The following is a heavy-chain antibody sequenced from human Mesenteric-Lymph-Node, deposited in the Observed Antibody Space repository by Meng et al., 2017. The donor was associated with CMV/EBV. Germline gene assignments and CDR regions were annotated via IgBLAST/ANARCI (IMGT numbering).Heavy chain of an antibody. CDR3: ARVPCSSTSCYTGYYFDY. D-gene: IGHD2-2*02. J-gene: IGHJ4*02. Sequence: GGSLRLSCAASGLTVSSNYMSWVRQAPGKGLEWVSVLYTGGDKYYAASVKGRFTISRDNSKNTLYLQMNSLRAEDTAVYYCARVPCSSTSCYTGYYFDYWGQGTLVTVSS. CDR2: LYTGGDK. CDR1: GLTVSSNY. V-gene: IGHV3-66*02.